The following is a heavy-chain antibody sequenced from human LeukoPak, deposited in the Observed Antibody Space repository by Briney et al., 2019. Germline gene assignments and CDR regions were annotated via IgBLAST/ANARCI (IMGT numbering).Heavy chain of an antibody. CDR2: ISGSGGAT. J-gene: IGHJ4*02. V-gene: IGHV3-23*01. Sequence: GGSLRLSCAASGFTFSSYAMNWVRQAPGKGLEWVSAISGSGGATYYADSVKGRFTMSRDNSKNTLYLQMNSLRAEDTAVYYCAKGAYYHGSGRYFDYWGQGTRVTVSS. CDR3: AKGAYYHGSGRYFDY. CDR1: GFTFSSYA. D-gene: IGHD3-10*01.